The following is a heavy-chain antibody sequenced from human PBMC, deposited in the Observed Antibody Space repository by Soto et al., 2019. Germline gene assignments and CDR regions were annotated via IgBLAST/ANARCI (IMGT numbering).Heavy chain of an antibody. D-gene: IGHD2-15*01. CDR3: ARVDTRYYYFYMDV. CDR2: ISTSGSTI. V-gene: IGHV3-11*01. Sequence: QVQLVESGGGLVTPGGSLRLSCVASGFIVSDLYMSWFRQGPGKGLEGVSYISTSGSTIYYADSVKGRFTISRDNAEKSVYLQMNSLRAEDSAVYYWARVDTRYYYFYMDVWGKGTTVTVSS. CDR1: GFIVSDLY. J-gene: IGHJ6*03.